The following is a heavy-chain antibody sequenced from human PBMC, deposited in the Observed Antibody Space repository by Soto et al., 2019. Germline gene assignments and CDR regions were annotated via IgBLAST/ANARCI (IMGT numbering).Heavy chain of an antibody. CDR3: ARVERGTGGMDV. D-gene: IGHD3-16*01. V-gene: IGHV3-30-3*01. CDR2: ISYDGSNK. J-gene: IGHJ6*02. CDR1: GFTFSSYA. Sequence: QVQLVESGGGVVQPGRSLRLSCAASGFTFSSYAMHWVRQAPGKGLEWVAVISYDGSNKYYADSVKGRFTISRDNSKNTLYLQMNSLRGEDTAVYYCARVERGTGGMDVWGQGTTVTVSS.